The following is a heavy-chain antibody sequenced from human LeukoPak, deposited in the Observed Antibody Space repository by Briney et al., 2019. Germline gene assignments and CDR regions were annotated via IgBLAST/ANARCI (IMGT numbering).Heavy chain of an antibody. CDR2: ISGSTNTI. J-gene: IGHJ4*02. V-gene: IGHV3-48*01. CDR1: GFTFSSYS. Sequence: PGGSLRLSCAASGFTFSSYSVNWVRQAPGKGLEWVSYISGSTNTIEYADSVKGRFTISRDDAKNSLYLQMNSLRAEDTAVYHCAKFHSGWYFDYWGQGTLVTVSS. CDR3: AKFHSGWYFDY. D-gene: IGHD2-15*01.